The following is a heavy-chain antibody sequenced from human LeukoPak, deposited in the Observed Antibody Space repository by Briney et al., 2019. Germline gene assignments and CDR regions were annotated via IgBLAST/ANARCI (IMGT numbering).Heavy chain of an antibody. CDR3: TTCGYDRCGAFDI. J-gene: IGHJ3*02. CDR1: GFTFSNAW. V-gene: IGHV3-15*01. D-gene: IGHD5-12*01. Sequence: EGSLRLSCTASGFTFSNAWMSWVRQAPGKGLEWVGRIKSKTDGGTTDYAAPVKGRFSISRDDSKNTLYLQMNSLETEDTAMYYCTTCGYDRCGAFDIWGQGTVVTVSS. CDR2: IKSKTDGGTT.